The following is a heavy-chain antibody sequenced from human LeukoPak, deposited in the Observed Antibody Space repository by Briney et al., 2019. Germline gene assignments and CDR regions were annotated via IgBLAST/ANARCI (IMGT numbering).Heavy chain of an antibody. CDR1: GFTFSDYA. Sequence: GGSLRLSCAASGFTFSDYAMHWVRQAPGKGLEWVAVISYDVSHKYYADSVKGRFTISRDNSRNTLYLQMNSLGAEDTAVYYCARAEGYGGELEYWGQGTLVTVAS. CDR2: ISYDVSHK. V-gene: IGHV3-30*04. J-gene: IGHJ4*02. D-gene: IGHD4-23*01. CDR3: ARAEGYGGELEY.